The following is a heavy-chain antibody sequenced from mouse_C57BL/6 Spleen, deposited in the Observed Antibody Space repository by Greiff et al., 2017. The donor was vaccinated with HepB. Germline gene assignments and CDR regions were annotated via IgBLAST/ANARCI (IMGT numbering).Heavy chain of an antibody. D-gene: IGHD3-2*02. CDR1: GYTFTSYW. Sequence: QVQLKESGAELVKPGASVKMSCKASGYTFTSYWITWVKQRPGQGLEWIGDIYPGSGSTNYNEKFKSKATLTVDTSSSTAYMQLSSLTSEDSAVYYCARAAQARDYAMDYWGQGTSVTVSS. CDR3: ARAAQARDYAMDY. V-gene: IGHV1-55*01. J-gene: IGHJ4*01. CDR2: IYPGSGST.